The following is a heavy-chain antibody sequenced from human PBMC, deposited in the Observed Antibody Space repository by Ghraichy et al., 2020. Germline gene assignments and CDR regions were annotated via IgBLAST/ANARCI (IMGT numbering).Heavy chain of an antibody. D-gene: IGHD3-10*01. Sequence: GGSLRLSCAASGFNFSNYAMNWVRQAPGKGLEWVSSISGGGDSTYYADSVKGRFTISRDNSKNTLFLQMNSLRAEDTAVYYCAKDRRFREVSFFGRYSFDLWGQGTMVTVSS. V-gene: IGHV3-23*01. CDR3: AKDRRFREVSFFGRYSFDL. CDR2: ISGGGDST. CDR1: GFNFSNYA. J-gene: IGHJ3*01.